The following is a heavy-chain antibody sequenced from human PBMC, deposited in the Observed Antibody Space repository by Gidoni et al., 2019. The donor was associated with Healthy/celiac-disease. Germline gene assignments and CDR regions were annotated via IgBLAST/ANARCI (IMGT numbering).Heavy chain of an antibody. J-gene: IGHJ5*02. Sequence: QVQLQESGPGLVKPSGTLSLTCAVSGGSISSSNWWSWVRQPPGKGLEWIGEIYHTGSTNYNPSLKSRVPIPVDKSKNQFSLKLSSVTAADTAVYYCARVGYGFGDPNGVWFDPWGQGTLVTVSS. CDR1: GGSISSSNW. D-gene: IGHD3-10*01. V-gene: IGHV4-4*02. CDR2: IYHTGST. CDR3: ARVGYGFGDPNGVWFDP.